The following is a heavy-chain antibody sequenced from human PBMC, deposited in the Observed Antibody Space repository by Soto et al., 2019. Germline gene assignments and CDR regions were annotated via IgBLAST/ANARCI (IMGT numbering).Heavy chain of an antibody. J-gene: IGHJ6*02. CDR3: ARDHVVVAATFRASSSGMDV. D-gene: IGHD2-15*01. CDR2: ISYDGSNK. Sequence: QVQLVESGGGVVQPGRSLRLSCAASGFTFSSYAMHWVRQAPGKGLEWVAVISYDGSNKYYADSVKGRFTISRDNSKNTLYLQMNSLRAEDTAVYYCARDHVVVAATFRASSSGMDVWGQGTTVTVSS. CDR1: GFTFSSYA. V-gene: IGHV3-30-3*01.